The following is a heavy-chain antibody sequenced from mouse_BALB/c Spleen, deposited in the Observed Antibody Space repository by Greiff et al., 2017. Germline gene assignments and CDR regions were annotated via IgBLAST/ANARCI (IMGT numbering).Heavy chain of an antibody. J-gene: IGHJ1*01. V-gene: IGHV1S81*02. CDR3: TRRGDYGSSYWYFDV. Sequence: QVQLQQSGAELVKPGASVKLSCKASGYTFTSYYMYWVKQRPGQGLEWIGEINPSNGGTNFNEKFKSKATLTVDKSSSTAYMQLSSLTSEDSAVYYCTRRGDYGSSYWYFDVWGAGTTVTVSS. CDR1: GYTFTSYY. D-gene: IGHD1-1*01. CDR2: INPSNGGT.